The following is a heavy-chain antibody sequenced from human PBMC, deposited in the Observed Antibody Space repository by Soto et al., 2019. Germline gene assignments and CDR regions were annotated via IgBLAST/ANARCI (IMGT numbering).Heavy chain of an antibody. CDR3: ARIQAVAGDYYYYYGMDV. J-gene: IGHJ6*02. V-gene: IGHV3-7*02. D-gene: IGHD6-19*01. Sequence: PGGSLRLSCAASGFTFSHSWMSWVRQAPGKGLEWVANIKEDGSEIHYVDSVKGRFTISRDNSKNTLYLQMNSLRAEDTAVYYCARIQAVAGDYYYYYGMDVWGQGTTVTVSS. CDR1: GFTFSHSW. CDR2: IKEDGSEI.